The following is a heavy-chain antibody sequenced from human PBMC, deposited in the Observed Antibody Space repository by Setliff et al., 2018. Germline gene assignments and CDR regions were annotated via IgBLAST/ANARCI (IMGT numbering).Heavy chain of an antibody. D-gene: IGHD2-15*01. CDR3: ARVEGSWFDP. V-gene: IGHV1-8*02. J-gene: IGHJ5*02. CDR1: GYTFTSYY. Sequence: ASVKVSCKASGYTFTSYYMHWVRQAPGQGLEWMGWMNPNSGNTGYAQKFQGRVTMTRNTSISTAYMELRSLRSDDTAVYYCARVEGSWFDPWGQGTLVTVSS. CDR2: MNPNSGNT.